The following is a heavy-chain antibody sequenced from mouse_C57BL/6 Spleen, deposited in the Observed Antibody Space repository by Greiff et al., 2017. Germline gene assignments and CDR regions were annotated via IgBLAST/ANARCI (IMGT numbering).Heavy chain of an antibody. CDR1: GFSLTSYG. CDR3: AKPRLRRYAMDY. J-gene: IGHJ4*01. CDR2: IWSGGST. V-gene: IGHV2-4*01. Sequence: QVQLKESGPGLVQPSQSLSITCTVSGFSLTSYGVHWVRQPPGKGLEWLGVIWSGGSTDYNAAIISRLSISKDNSKSQVFFKMNSLQADDTAIYYCAKPRLRRYAMDYWGQGTSVTVSS. D-gene: IGHD2-4*01.